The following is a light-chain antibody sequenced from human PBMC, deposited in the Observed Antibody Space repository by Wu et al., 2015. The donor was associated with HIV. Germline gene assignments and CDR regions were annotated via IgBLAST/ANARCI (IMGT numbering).Light chain of an antibody. CDR1: QSINTY. CDR2: DAS. CDR3: QQRHDWPIT. J-gene: IGKJ5*01. V-gene: IGKV3-11*01. Sequence: EIVLTQSPATLSLSPGERATLSCRASQSINTYLIWYQQKPGQAPRLLIYDASNRATGIPARFSGSGSGTDFTLTISSLEPEDFAVYYCQQRHDWPITFGQGTRLENK.